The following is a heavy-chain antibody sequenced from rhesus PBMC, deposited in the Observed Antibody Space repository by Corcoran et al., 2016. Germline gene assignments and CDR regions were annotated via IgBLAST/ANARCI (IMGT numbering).Heavy chain of an antibody. D-gene: IGHD5-42*01. CDR3: ARGTPPDY. Sequence: QVHLQESGPRLVNPSETLSLTCAVSDYSISSGHYWGGVRQPPGKGLEYMGDSSGWSWDSYYKASLKSRATISQDTSKNQFSLNLRSMRAADTAVYYCARGTPPDYWGQGVLVTVSS. CDR1: DYSISSGHY. CDR2: SSGWSWDS. J-gene: IGHJ4*01. V-gene: IGHV4-99*01.